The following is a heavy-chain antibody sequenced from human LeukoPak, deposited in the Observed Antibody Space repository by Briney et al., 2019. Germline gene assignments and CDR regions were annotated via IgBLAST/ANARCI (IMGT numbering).Heavy chain of an antibody. Sequence: GGSLRLSCAASGLTFSNSALSWVRQAPGKGLEWVSAISGSGGSTYYADSVKGRFTISRDNSKNTLYLQMNSLRAEDTAVYYCAKGGVVPGAKYGMDVWGQGTTVTVSS. V-gene: IGHV3-23*01. D-gene: IGHD2-2*01. CDR2: ISGSGGST. CDR3: AKGGVVPGAKYGMDV. J-gene: IGHJ6*02. CDR1: GLTFSNSA.